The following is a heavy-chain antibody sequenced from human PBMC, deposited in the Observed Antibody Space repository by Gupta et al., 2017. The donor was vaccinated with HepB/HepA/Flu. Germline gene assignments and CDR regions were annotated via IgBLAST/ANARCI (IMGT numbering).Heavy chain of an antibody. CDR2: IWYDGSNK. Sequence: QVQLVESGGGVVQPGRSLRLSCAASGFTFSSYGMHWVRQAPGKGLEWVAVIWYDGSNKYYADSVKGRFTISRDNSKNTLYLQMNSLRAEDTAVYYCARDPRYSSGWLGYGMDVWGQGTTVTVSS. V-gene: IGHV3-33*01. J-gene: IGHJ6*02. CDR3: ARDPRYSSGWLGYGMDV. D-gene: IGHD6-19*01. CDR1: GFTFSSYG.